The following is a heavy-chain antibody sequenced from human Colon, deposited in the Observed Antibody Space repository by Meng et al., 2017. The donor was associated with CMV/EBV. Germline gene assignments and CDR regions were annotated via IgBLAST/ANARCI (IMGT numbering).Heavy chain of an antibody. J-gene: IGHJ3*02. CDR3: HAAAILAFDI. CDR1: GFTFSSHW. D-gene: IGHD2-2*02. V-gene: IGHV3-7*01. Sequence: GESLKISCAASGFTFSSHWMSWVRQAPGKGLEWVANIKQDGSEKYYVDSVKGRFTISRDNAKNSLYLQMNSLRAEDTAVYYCHAAAILAFDIWGQGTMVTVSS. CDR2: IKQDGSEK.